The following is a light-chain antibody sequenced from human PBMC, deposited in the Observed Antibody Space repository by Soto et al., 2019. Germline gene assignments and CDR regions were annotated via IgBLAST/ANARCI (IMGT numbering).Light chain of an antibody. CDR2: DAS. Sequence: DIQLTQSPSTLSASVGDRVTITCRASQSLGGWLAWYQQKPGKAPKLLIYDASTLESGVPSRFSGSGSGTESTLTISSLQPGDFATYYCQHYNSSPHTFGQGTKVEIK. CDR3: QHYNSSPHT. CDR1: QSLGGW. V-gene: IGKV1-5*01. J-gene: IGKJ1*01.